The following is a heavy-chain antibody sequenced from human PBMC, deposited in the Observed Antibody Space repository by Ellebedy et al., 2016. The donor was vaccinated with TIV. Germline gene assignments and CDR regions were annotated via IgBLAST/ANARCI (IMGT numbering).Heavy chain of an antibody. Sequence: GGSLRLSXAASGLTRSRYSMNWVRQAPGKVLEWVAFISSSTNILSYADSVKGRFTISRDDAENSLYLQMNSLRDEDTAVYYCARGGAGFDSMNRELSFDSWGQGTLVTVSS. CDR3: ARGGAGFDSMNRELSFDS. V-gene: IGHV3-48*02. CDR2: ISSSTNIL. D-gene: IGHD1-26*01. CDR1: GLTRSRYS. J-gene: IGHJ4*02.